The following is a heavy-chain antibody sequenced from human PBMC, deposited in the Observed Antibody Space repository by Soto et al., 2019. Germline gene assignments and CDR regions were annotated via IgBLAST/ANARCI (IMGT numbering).Heavy chain of an antibody. V-gene: IGHV4-30-4*01. CDR1: GGSISSGDYY. CDR3: ARGRYYDILTGYFDY. D-gene: IGHD3-9*01. CDR2: IYYSGRT. Sequence: QVQLQESGPGLVKPSQTLSLTCTVSGGSISSGDYYWSWIRQPPGKGLEWIGYIYYSGRTYYNPSLKSRVTISVDTSKNQFSLKLSSVTAADTAVYYCARGRYYDILTGYFDYWGQGTLVTVSS. J-gene: IGHJ4*02.